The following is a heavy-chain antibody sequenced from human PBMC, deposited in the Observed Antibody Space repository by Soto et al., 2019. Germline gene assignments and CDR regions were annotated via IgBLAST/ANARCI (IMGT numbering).Heavy chain of an antibody. CDR3: AKGTGRYDFWSGYYPDAFDI. Sequence: GGSLRLSCAASGFTFSSYAMSWVRQAPGKGLEWVSAISGSGGSTYYADSVKGRFTISRDNSKNTLYLQMNSLRAEDTAVYYCAKGTGRYDFWSGYYPDAFDIWGQGTMVTVSS. CDR2: ISGSGGST. CDR1: GFTFSSYA. D-gene: IGHD3-3*01. J-gene: IGHJ3*02. V-gene: IGHV3-23*01.